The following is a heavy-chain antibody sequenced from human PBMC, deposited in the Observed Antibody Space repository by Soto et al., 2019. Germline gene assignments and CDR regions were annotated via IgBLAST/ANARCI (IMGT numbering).Heavy chain of an antibody. V-gene: IGHV4-59*01. Sequence: SETLSLTGNVSCVTIRGYYWNWIRQPPGKTLECMGSIYYTAVTNYSPSLKIRVTISVDTSKNHFSLKFNSLTAADTAVYYCASGTLSTIAAPDSWGQGTLVTVSS. D-gene: IGHD6-13*01. CDR2: IYYTAVT. CDR1: CVTIRGYY. CDR3: ASGTLSTIAAPDS. J-gene: IGHJ4*02.